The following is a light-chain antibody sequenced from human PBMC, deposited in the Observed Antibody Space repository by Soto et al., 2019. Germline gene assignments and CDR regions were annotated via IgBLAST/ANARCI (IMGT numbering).Light chain of an antibody. CDR3: QQYDNLPVT. J-gene: IGKJ4*01. V-gene: IGKV1-33*01. CDR1: QGISDY. Sequence: DIQMTQSPSSLSASVGDRVIITCQASQGISDYLNWYQQKAGKAPKLLTYDASNLERGVPSRFSGSRSGTDFTLTISSLQPEDTATYFCQQYDNLPVTFGGGTKVDIK. CDR2: DAS.